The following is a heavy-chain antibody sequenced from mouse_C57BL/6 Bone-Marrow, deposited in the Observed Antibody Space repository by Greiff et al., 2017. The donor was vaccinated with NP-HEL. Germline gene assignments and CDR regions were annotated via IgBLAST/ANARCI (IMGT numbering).Heavy chain of an antibody. J-gene: IGHJ1*01. CDR3: ARGGSTVPYWYFDV. CDR2: ITYDGSN. Sequence: ESGPGLVKPSQSLSLTCSVTGYSITSGYYWNWIRQFPGNKLEWMGYITYDGSNNYNPSLKNRISITRDTSKNQFFLKLNSVTTEDTATYYCARGGSTVPYWYFDVWGAETTVTVSS. CDR1: GYSITSGYY. V-gene: IGHV3-6*02. D-gene: IGHD1-1*01.